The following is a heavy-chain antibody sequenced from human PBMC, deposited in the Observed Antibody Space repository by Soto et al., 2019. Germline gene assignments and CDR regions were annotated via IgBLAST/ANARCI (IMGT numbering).Heavy chain of an antibody. CDR1: GLTFSSFE. CDR3: VRQLGGSAGY. J-gene: IGHJ4*02. V-gene: IGHV3-48*03. D-gene: IGHD3-3*01. Sequence: GGSLRLSCAASGLTFSSFEMNWVRQAPGKGLEWVSYISSSASIIYYADSVKGRFTISRDNAKNSLYLQMNSLRAEDTAVYYCVRQLGGSAGYWGQGTLVTVSS. CDR2: ISSSASII.